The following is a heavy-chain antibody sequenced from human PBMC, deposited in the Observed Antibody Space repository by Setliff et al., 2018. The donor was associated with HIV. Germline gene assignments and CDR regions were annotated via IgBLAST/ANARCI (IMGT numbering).Heavy chain of an antibody. CDR1: GDTFSTFA. D-gene: IGHD3-10*01. J-gene: IGHJ4*02. Sequence: SVKVSCKASGDTFSTFAIIWVRQAPGQGLEWMGGIIPKSNTPDYAQIFKGRLTITADESTSTAHMELVGLTSEDTAVYYCARGSPIVWFGEFLYPEIDYWGQGTVVTVSS. CDR3: ARGSPIVWFGEFLYPEIDY. V-gene: IGHV1-69*13. CDR2: IIPKSNTP.